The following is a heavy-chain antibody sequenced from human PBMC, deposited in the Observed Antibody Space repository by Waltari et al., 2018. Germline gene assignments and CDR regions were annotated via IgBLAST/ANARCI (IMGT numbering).Heavy chain of an antibody. CDR1: GGSFSGYY. CDR2: INHSGST. V-gene: IGHV4-34*01. Sequence: QVQLQQWGAGLLKPSETLSLTCAVYGGSFSGYYWSWIRQPPGKGLEWIGEINHSGSTNYHPSLKSRVTISVDTSKNQFSLKLSSVTAADTAVYYCARGRRYSGYGHDYWGQGTLVTVSS. J-gene: IGHJ4*02. CDR3: ARGRRYSGYGHDY. D-gene: IGHD5-12*01.